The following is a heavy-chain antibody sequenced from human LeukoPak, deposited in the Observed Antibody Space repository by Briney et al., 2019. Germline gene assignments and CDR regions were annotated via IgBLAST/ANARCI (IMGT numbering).Heavy chain of an antibody. Sequence: GGSLRLSCAASGFTFSSYGMRSVRHAPGKGLEWVAVISYDGSNKYYADSVKGRFTISRDNSKNTLYLQMNSLRAEDTAVYYCAKDVGYCSGGSCRDYWGQGTLVAVSS. CDR2: ISYDGSNK. CDR1: GFTFSSYG. V-gene: IGHV3-30*18. J-gene: IGHJ4*02. D-gene: IGHD2-15*01. CDR3: AKDVGYCSGGSCRDY.